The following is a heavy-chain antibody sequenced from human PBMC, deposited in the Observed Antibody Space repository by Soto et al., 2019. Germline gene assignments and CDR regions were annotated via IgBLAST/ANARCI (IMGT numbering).Heavy chain of an antibody. CDR3: VHRRFDSSRLWNYGDFCI. CDR2: IYWDDDK. V-gene: IGHV2-5*02. Sequence: QITLEESGPTLVNPTQTLTLTCTFSGFSLSTGGVGVGWIRQPPGKALDWLALIYWDDDKLYSPSLKSRLTITKDTSKNQVVLTMSNMDPVDSGTYYWVHRRFDSSRLWNYGDFCICGQGTMVSVSS. CDR1: GFSLSTGGVG. J-gene: IGHJ3*02. D-gene: IGHD3-22*01.